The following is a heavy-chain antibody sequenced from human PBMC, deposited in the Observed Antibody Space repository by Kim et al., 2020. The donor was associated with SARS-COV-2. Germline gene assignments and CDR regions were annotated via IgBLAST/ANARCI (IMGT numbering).Heavy chain of an antibody. J-gene: IGHJ4*02. CDR3: ARGVGLRYFDWLLRPLDY. V-gene: IGHV4-34*01. Sequence: KSRITISVDTSKNLFSLRLSSVTAADTAVYYCARGVGLRYFDWLLRPLDYWGQGTLVTVSS. D-gene: IGHD3-9*01.